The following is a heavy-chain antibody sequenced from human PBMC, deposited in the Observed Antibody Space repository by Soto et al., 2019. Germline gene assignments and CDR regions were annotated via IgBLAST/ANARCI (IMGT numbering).Heavy chain of an antibody. CDR1: GCTFSSYT. Sequence: EVQLLESGGGLVQPGGSLRLSCAASGCTFSSYTMSWVRQAPGKGLEWVSAISGSGGSTYYADSVKGRFTISRDNSKNTLYMQLNSLRAEETSVYYCAKARVSKVTTGLLDYWGKGTLVTVSS. V-gene: IGHV3-23*01. J-gene: IGHJ4*02. CDR2: ISGSGGST. CDR3: AKARVSKVTTGLLDY. D-gene: IGHD4-17*01.